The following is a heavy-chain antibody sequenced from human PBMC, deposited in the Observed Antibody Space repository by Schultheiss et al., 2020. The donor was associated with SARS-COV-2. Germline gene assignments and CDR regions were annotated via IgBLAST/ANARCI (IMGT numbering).Heavy chain of an antibody. V-gene: IGHV3-9*01. CDR2: ISWNSGTI. Sequence: GGSLRLSCAASGFTFDDYAMHWVRQAPGKGLEWVSDISWNSGTIGYADSVKGRFTISRDNAKNSLYLQMNSLRAEDTAVYYCARDRYSSPRLWYYGMDVWGQGTTVTVSS. D-gene: IGHD6-13*01. CDR1: GFTFDDYA. J-gene: IGHJ6*02. CDR3: ARDRYSSPRLWYYGMDV.